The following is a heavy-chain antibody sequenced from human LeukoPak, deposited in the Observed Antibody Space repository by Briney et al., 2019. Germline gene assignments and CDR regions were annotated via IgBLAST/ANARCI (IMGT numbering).Heavy chain of an antibody. Sequence: ASVTVSCTASGGTFSSYAISWVRQAPGQGLEWMGGFDPEDGETIYAQKFQGRVTMTEDTSTDTAYMELSSLRSEDTAVYYCATCTSCYADLFDYWGQGTLVTVSS. J-gene: IGHJ4*02. V-gene: IGHV1-24*01. CDR3: ATCTSCYADLFDY. CDR2: FDPEDGET. CDR1: GGTFSSYA. D-gene: IGHD2-2*01.